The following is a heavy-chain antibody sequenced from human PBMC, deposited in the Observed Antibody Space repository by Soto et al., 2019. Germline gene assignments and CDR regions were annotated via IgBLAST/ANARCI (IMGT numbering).Heavy chain of an antibody. D-gene: IGHD6-19*01. CDR2: ISGSGGST. V-gene: IGHV3-23*01. CDR1: GFTFSSYA. J-gene: IGHJ1*01. CDR3: AKSECGSGCPEYFQH. Sequence: EVQLLESGGGLVQPGGSLRLSCAASGFTFSSYAMSWVRQAPGKGLEWVSAISGSGGSTYYADSVKGRFTISRDNSKNTLYLQMNSLRAEDTAVYYRAKSECGSGCPEYFQHWGQGTLVTVSS.